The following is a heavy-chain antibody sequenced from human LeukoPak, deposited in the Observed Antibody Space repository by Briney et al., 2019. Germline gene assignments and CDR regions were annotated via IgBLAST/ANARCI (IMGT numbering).Heavy chain of an antibody. Sequence: GGSLRLSCAASGFTFSNYAMSWVRQASGKGLEWVGRIRSKANSYATAYAASVKGRFAISRDDSKNTAYLQMNSLKTEDTAVYYCTSQQPAGCDYGDYVVDYWGQGTLVTVSS. CDR1: GFTFSNYA. CDR2: IRSKANSYAT. J-gene: IGHJ4*02. CDR3: TSQQPAGCDYGDYVVDY. D-gene: IGHD4-17*01. V-gene: IGHV3-73*01.